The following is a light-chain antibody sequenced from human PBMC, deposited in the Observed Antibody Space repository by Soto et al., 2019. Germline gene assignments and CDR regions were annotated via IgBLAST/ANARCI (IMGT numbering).Light chain of an antibody. J-gene: IGKJ5*01. Sequence: EIVLTQSPGTLSLSPGERATLSCRASQSVSSNYLAWYQQKPGQAPKVLIYRASSRATGIPDRFSGSGSGTHFTLTISRLEPEDFAVYYCQHYVTSSITFGQGTRLEIK. CDR2: RAS. CDR3: QHYVTSSIT. CDR1: QSVSSNY. V-gene: IGKV3-20*01.